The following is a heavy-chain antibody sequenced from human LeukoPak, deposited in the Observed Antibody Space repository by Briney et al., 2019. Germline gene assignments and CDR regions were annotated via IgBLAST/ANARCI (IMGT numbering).Heavy chain of an antibody. J-gene: IGHJ4*02. Sequence: SETLSLTCTVSGGSISSSSYYWGWIRQPPGKGLEWIGSIYYSGSTYYNPSLKSRVTISVDTSKNQFSLKLSSVTAADTAVYYCARASYIPYCGGDCYWEGGYWGQGTLVTVSS. CDR2: IYYSGST. D-gene: IGHD2-21*02. CDR1: GGSISSSSYY. V-gene: IGHV4-39*01. CDR3: ARASYIPYCGGDCYWEGGY.